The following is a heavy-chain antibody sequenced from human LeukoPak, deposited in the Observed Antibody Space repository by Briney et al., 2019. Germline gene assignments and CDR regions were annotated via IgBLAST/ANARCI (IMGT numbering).Heavy chain of an antibody. CDR2: ISAYNGST. Sequence: ASVKVSCKASGYTLTSYGISWVRQAPGQGLGWMGWISAYNGSTDCAQKLQGRVTMTTDTSTSTASMELRSLRSDDTAVYYCARTIFGLVRGFDPWGQGTLVTVSS. V-gene: IGHV1-18*01. CDR1: GYTLTSYG. D-gene: IGHD3/OR15-3a*01. CDR3: ARTIFGLVRGFDP. J-gene: IGHJ5*02.